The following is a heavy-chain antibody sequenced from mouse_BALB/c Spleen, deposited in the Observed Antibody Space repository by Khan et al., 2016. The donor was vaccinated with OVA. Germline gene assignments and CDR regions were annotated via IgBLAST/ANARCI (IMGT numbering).Heavy chain of an antibody. J-gene: IGHJ2*01. CDR2: IYPFNDDT. D-gene: IGHD2-14*01. V-gene: IGHV1S136*01. CDR1: GYTFTSYV. CDR3: AKNYRYDVYFDY. Sequence: VQLKQSGPELVKPGASVKMSCKASGYTFTSYVMHWLRQKPGQGLEWIGYIYPFNDDTKYNEKFKGKATLTSDKSSSTAYMELISLTSEDSAVFYCAKNYRYDVYFDYWGQGTTLTVSS.